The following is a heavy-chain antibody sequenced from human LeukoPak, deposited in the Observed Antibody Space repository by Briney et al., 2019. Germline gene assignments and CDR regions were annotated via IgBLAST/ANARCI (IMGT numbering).Heavy chain of an antibody. V-gene: IGHV3-30*02. CDR2: ISYNGGKI. CDR3: AKVAGNIYYFDY. CDR1: GFTFNIYG. Sequence: GGSLRLSCAASGFTFNIYGMQWVRQAPDKGLEWVTYISYNGGKIHCSDSVKGRFTISRDNSKNTLYLQMNSLRPEDTAVYYCAKVAGNIYYFDYWGQGALVTVSS. J-gene: IGHJ4*02. D-gene: IGHD4-23*01.